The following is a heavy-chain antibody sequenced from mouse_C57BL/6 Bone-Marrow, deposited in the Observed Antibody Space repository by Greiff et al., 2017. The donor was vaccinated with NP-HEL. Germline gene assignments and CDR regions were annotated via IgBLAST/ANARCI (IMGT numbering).Heavy chain of an antibody. CDR3: ASPYDYDVAWFAY. CDR1: GFTFSSYG. D-gene: IGHD2-4*01. V-gene: IGHV5-6*01. CDR2: ISSGGSYT. Sequence: EVQLQESGGDLVKPGGSLKLSCAASGFTFSSYGLSWVRQTPDTRLEWVATISSGGSYTYYPDSVKGRCTISRDNAKNTLYLQMSSLKSEDTAMYYCASPYDYDVAWFAYWGQGTLVTVSA. J-gene: IGHJ3*01.